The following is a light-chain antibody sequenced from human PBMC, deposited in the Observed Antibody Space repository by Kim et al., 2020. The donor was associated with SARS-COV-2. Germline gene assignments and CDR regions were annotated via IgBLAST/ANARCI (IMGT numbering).Light chain of an antibody. V-gene: IGKV3-15*01. CDR2: GTS. CDR1: QSVSSN. Sequence: EVVMTQSPATLSVSPGVRATLSCRASQSVSSNLAWYQQKPGQAPRLLIYGTSTRATGSPARFSGSGSGTEFTLIISSLQSEDFAVYYCQQYNNWPRTFGQGTKVDIK. CDR3: QQYNNWPRT. J-gene: IGKJ1*01.